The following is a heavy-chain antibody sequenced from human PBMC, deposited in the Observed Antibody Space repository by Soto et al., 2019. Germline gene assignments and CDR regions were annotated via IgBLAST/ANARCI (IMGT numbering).Heavy chain of an antibody. CDR1: GFSFSDYY. V-gene: IGHV3-11*01. CDR2: ISSGGSTI. CDR3: ARGAEGPYS. J-gene: IGHJ4*02. Sequence: GGSLRLSCAASGFSFSDYYMGWIRQAPGKGLEWVSYISSGGSTIYYADSVKGRFTISWDNAKNSLYLKMNGLRAEDTAVYYCARGAEGPYSWGQGTLVTVSS.